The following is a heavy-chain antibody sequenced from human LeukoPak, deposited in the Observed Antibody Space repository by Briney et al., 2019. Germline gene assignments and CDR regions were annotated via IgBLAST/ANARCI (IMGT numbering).Heavy chain of an antibody. CDR1: GGSFSGHY. Sequence: PSETLSLTCAVYGGSFSGHYWSWIRQPAGKGLEWIGRIYTSGSTNYNPSLKSRVTISVDTSKNQFSLKLSSVTAADTAVYYCARSWGDFGFDYWGQGTLVTVSS. CDR3: ARSWGDFGFDY. V-gene: IGHV4-59*10. D-gene: IGHD3-16*01. CDR2: IYTSGST. J-gene: IGHJ4*02.